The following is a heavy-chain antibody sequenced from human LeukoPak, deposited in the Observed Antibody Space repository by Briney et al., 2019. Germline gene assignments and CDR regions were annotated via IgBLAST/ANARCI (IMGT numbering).Heavy chain of an antibody. CDR3: ARARSPYSSSSPFDY. J-gene: IGHJ4*02. CDR2: IDYSGST. V-gene: IGHV4-59*01. CDR1: GGSISTYY. Sequence: SETLSLTCTVSGGSISTYYWSWIRQSPGKGLEWIGYIDYSGSTNYNPSLKSRVTISVDTSKNQFSLKLSSVTAADTAVYYCARARSPYSSSSPFDYWGQGTLVTVSS. D-gene: IGHD6-13*01.